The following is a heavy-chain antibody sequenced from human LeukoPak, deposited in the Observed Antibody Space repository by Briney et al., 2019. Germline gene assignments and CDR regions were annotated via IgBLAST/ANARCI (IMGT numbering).Heavy chain of an antibody. D-gene: IGHD6-6*01. V-gene: IGHV1-69*05. CDR3: ARGQGAARNYYYYMDV. CDR1: GGTFSSYA. Sequence: SVKVSCKASGGTFSSYAISWVRQAPGQGLEWMGGIIPIFGTANYAQKFQGRVTITTDESTSTACMELSSLRSEDTAVYYCARGQGAARNYYYYMDVWGKGTTVTVSS. J-gene: IGHJ6*03. CDR2: IIPIFGTA.